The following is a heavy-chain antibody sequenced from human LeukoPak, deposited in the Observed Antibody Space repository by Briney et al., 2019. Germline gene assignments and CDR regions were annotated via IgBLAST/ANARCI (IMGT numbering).Heavy chain of an antibody. CDR2: ISYVGSNK. D-gene: IGHD2-15*01. Sequence: GGSLRLSCAASGFTFSSYAMHWVRQAPGKGLEWVAVISYVGSNKYYAGSVKGRFTISRDNSKNTLYLQMNSPRAEDTAVYYCARGFPSIVVVVAATPGFDYWGQGTLVTVSS. CDR1: GFTFSSYA. CDR3: ARGFPSIVVVVAATPGFDY. V-gene: IGHV3-30*04. J-gene: IGHJ4*02.